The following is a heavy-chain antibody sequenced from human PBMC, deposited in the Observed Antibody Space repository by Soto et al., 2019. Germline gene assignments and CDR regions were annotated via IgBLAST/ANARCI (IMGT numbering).Heavy chain of an antibody. V-gene: IGHV5-51*01. CDR2: IYPGDSDT. CDR3: ARPAYLAAGSYYFDY. D-gene: IGHD3-10*01. J-gene: IGHJ4*02. CDR1: GYNFISYW. Sequence: PGESLKISCQRSGYNFISYWIGWVRQMPGKGTEWMGTIYPGDSDTTYRPSFQGHVTRSVDRSISTAYLQWSSFKASNTAIYYCARPAYLAAGSYYFDYWGQGTLVTVSS.